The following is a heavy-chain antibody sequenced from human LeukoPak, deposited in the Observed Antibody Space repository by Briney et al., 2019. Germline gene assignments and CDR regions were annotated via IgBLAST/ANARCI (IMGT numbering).Heavy chain of an antibody. CDR3: AKWGASWGGSTIPRDAFDV. CDR1: GFTFSSYG. V-gene: IGHV3-30*18. J-gene: IGHJ3*01. CDR2: ISYDGSNK. Sequence: GRSLRLSCAASGFTFSSYGMHWVRQAPGKGLEWVAVISYDGSNKYYADSVKGRFTISRDNSKSTLYLRMNSLSAEDTAVYYCAKWGASWGGSTIPRDAFDVWGQGTMVTVSS. D-gene: IGHD2-2*01.